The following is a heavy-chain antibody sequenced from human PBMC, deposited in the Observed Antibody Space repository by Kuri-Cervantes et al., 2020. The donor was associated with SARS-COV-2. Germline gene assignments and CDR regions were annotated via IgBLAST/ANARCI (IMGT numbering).Heavy chain of an antibody. CDR2: IIPIFGTA. J-gene: IGHJ3*02. CDR3: AREKGSGADARTDAFDI. V-gene: IGHV1-69*13. Sequence: SVKVSCKASGGTFSSYAISWVRQAPGQGLEWMGGIIPIFGTANYAQKFQGRVTITADESTSTAYMELSSLRSEDTAVYYCAREKGSGADARTDAFDIWGQGTMVTVSS. CDR1: GGTFSSYA. D-gene: IGHD3-10*01.